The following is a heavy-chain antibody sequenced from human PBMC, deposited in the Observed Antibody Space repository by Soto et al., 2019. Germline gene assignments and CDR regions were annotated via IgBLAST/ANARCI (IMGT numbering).Heavy chain of an antibody. CDR3: ASRSSSWSFDY. D-gene: IGHD6-13*01. CDR1: GGSISSSSYY. Sequence: QLQLQESGPGLVKPSETLSLTCTVSGGSISSSSYYWGWIRQPPGKGLEWIGSIYYSGSTYYNPSLKSRVTISVDTSNNQFSLKLSSVTAVDTAVYYCASRSSSWSFDYWGQGTLVTVSS. CDR2: IYYSGST. J-gene: IGHJ4*02. V-gene: IGHV4-39*01.